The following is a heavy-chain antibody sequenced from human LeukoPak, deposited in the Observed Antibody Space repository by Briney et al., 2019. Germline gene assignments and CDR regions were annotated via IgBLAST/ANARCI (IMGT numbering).Heavy chain of an antibody. CDR3: ARDPDAGTTDY. D-gene: IGHD1-7*01. V-gene: IGHV3-53*01. CDR1: GFTVSSNY. Sequence: PAGGSLRLSCAASGFTVSSNYMSWVRQAPGKGLEWVSVIYSGGSTYYADSVKGRFTISRDNAKNSLYLQMNSLRAEDTAVYYCARDPDAGTTDYWGQGTLVTVSS. J-gene: IGHJ4*02. CDR2: IYSGGST.